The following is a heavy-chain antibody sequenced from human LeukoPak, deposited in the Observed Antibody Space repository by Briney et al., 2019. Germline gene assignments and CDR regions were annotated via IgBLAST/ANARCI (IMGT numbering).Heavy chain of an antibody. CDR2: LYAGGTT. J-gene: IGHJ4*02. CDR3: ARGFPPAH. CDR1: GFTFSDYY. D-gene: IGHD3-10*01. Sequence: GGSLRLSCAASGFTFSDYYMNWIRQAPGKGLEWVSILYAGGTTSYTDSVKGRFTISRDSSKNTLYLQMQSLRAEDTAVYYCARGFPPAHWGQGTLVTVSS. V-gene: IGHV3-53*01.